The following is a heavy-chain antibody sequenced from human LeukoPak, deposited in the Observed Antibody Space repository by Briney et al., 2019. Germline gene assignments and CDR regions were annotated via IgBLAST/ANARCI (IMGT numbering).Heavy chain of an antibody. Sequence: GGSLRLSCSASGFTFSSYAMHWVRQAPGKGLEWVAVISYDGSNKYYADSVKGRFTISRDNSKNTLYLQMNSLRAEDTAVYYCARDSTGATTGTYYFDYWGQGTLVTVSS. CDR1: GFTFSSYA. CDR2: ISYDGSNK. D-gene: IGHD1-26*01. CDR3: ARDSTGATTGTYYFDY. V-gene: IGHV3-30*04. J-gene: IGHJ4*02.